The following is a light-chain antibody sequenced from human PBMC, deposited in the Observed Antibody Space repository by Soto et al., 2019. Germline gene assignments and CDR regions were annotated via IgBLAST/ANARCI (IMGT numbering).Light chain of an antibody. CDR2: DVS. CDR1: SSDVGGYNY. J-gene: IGLJ1*01. V-gene: IGLV2-14*01. CDR3: SSYTSSSPCV. Sequence: QSALTQPASVSGSPGQAITISCTGTSSDVGGYNYFSWYQQHPGKAPKLVIYDVSNRPSGVSNRFSGSKSGNTASLTISGLLAEDEADYYCSSYTSSSPCVFGTGTKVTVL.